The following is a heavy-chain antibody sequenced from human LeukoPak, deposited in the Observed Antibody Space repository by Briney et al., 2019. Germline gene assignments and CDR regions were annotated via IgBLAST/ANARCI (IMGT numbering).Heavy chain of an antibody. Sequence: PSETLSLTCTVSGGSISSYYWSWIRQPPGKGLEWIGYIYYSGSTNYNPSLKSRVTISVDTSKNQFSLKLSSVTAADTAVYYCARVRASTHPLFDYWGQGTLVTVSS. J-gene: IGHJ4*02. CDR2: IYYSGST. CDR3: ARVRASTHPLFDY. D-gene: IGHD3-3*02. CDR1: GGSISSYY. V-gene: IGHV4-59*01.